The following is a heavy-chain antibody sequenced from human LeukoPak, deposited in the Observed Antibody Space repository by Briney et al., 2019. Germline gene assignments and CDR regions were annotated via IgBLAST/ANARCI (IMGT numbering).Heavy chain of an antibody. CDR3: ARHRSVEMATIYYIAY. D-gene: IGHD5-24*01. V-gene: IGHV4-39*01. J-gene: IGHJ4*02. Sequence: SETLSLTCTVSGDSISSSRYNWGWTRPPPGKGMKWNACIYESVTTYYTPALKSRVTTSVGTSKNRFSLKLSSVTAAFTAVYDCARHRSVEMATIYYIAYWSQGRLATVPS. CDR1: GDSISSSRYN. CDR2: IYESVTT.